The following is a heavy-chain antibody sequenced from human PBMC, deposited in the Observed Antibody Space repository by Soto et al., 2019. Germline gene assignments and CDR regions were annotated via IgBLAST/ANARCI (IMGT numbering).Heavy chain of an antibody. CDR3: TKDRDSSDFAFDK. J-gene: IGHJ3*02. CDR2: ITKTGRIT. Sequence: EVQLLESGGGLVQPGGSLSLSCATSGFSFSNYGMNCVRQAPGKGLEWVSGITKTGRITSIADSVCGRFTISRDNLKNIIYLQINRLRVADTALYYCTKDRDSSDFAFDKWGQGTMVTVTS. D-gene: IGHD3-3*01. CDR1: GFSFSNYG. V-gene: IGHV3-23*01.